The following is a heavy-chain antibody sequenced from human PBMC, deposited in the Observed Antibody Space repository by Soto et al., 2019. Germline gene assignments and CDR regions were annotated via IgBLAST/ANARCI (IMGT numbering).Heavy chain of an antibody. J-gene: IGHJ4*02. CDR1: GFTFSSYG. Sequence: GESLKISCAASGFTFSSYGMHWVRQAPGKGLEWVAVISYDGSNKYYADSVKGRFTISRDNSKNTLYLQMNSLRAEDTAVYYCAKTYYYGSGSYYWAIDYWGQGTLVTVSS. CDR2: ISYDGSNK. D-gene: IGHD3-10*01. CDR3: AKTYYYGSGSYYWAIDY. V-gene: IGHV3-30*18.